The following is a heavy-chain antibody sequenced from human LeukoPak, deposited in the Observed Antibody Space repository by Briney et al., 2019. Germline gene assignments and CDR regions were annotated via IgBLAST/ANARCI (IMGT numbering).Heavy chain of an antibody. CDR3: ARKWIFSSGYYYFDY. J-gene: IGHJ4*02. CDR1: GYTFTGYY. CDR2: INPNSGGT. V-gene: IGHV1-2*02. Sequence: ASVKVSCKASGYTFTGYYMHWVRQAPGQGLEWMGWINPNSGGTNYAQKFQGRVTMTRDTSISTAYMELSRLRSDDTAVYYCARKWIFSSGYYYFDYWGRGTLVTVSS. D-gene: IGHD3-22*01.